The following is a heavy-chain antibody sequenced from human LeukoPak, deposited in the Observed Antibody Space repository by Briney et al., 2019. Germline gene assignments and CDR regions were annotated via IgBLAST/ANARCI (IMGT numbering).Heavy chain of an antibody. CDR2: ISSSSYI. D-gene: IGHD2-15*01. CDR3: ASHSIGYCSGGSCYSF. Sequence: GGPLRLSCAASGFTFSSYSMNWVRQAPGKGLEWVSSISSSSYIYYADSVKGRFTISRDNAKNSLYLQMNSLRAEDTAVYYCASHSIGYCSGGSCYSFWGQGTLVTVSS. J-gene: IGHJ4*02. V-gene: IGHV3-21*01. CDR1: GFTFSSYS.